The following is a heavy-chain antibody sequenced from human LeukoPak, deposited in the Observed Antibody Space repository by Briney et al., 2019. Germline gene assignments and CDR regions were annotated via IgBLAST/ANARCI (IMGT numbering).Heavy chain of an antibody. V-gene: IGHV3-74*01. CDR2: INTDGSST. J-gene: IGHJ4*02. D-gene: IGHD3-10*01. CDR3: ARDLTMVRGEAY. Sequence: GGSLRLSCAASGFHFSSYGIHWVRQAPGKGLVWVSRINTDGSSTSYADSVKGRFTISRDNAKNTLYLQMNSLRAEDTAVYYCARDLTMVRGEAYWGQGTLVTVSS. CDR1: GFHFSSYG.